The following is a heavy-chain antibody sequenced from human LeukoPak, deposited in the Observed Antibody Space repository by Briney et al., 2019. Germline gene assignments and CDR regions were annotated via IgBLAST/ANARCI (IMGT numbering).Heavy chain of an antibody. CDR1: GGSISSSSYY. J-gene: IGHJ4*02. D-gene: IGHD6-19*01. CDR3: AREDSSAYYFDY. V-gene: IGHV4-39*07. Sequence: SETQSLTCTVSGGSISSSSYYWGWIRQPPGKGLEWIGSIYYSGSTYYNPSLKSRVTISVDTSKNQFSLKLSSVTAADTAVYYCAREDSSAYYFDYWGQGTLVTVSS. CDR2: IYYSGST.